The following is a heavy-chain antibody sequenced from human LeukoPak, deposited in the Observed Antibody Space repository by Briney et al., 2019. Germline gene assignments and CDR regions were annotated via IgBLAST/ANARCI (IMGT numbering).Heavy chain of an antibody. Sequence: SVKVSCKASGGTFSSYAISWVRQAPGQGLEWMGGIIPIFGTANYAQKFQGRVTITADESTSTAYMELSSLRSDDTAVYYCAREGLLRFLDGFDPWGQGTLVTVSS. CDR3: AREGLLRFLDGFDP. V-gene: IGHV1-69*13. D-gene: IGHD3-3*01. CDR1: GGTFSSYA. J-gene: IGHJ5*02. CDR2: IIPIFGTA.